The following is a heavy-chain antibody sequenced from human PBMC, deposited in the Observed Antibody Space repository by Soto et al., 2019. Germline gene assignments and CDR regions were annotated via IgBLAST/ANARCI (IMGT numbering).Heavy chain of an antibody. V-gene: IGHV3-30-3*01. CDR2: ISYDGSNK. CDR3: AGDGYCSSTSCDTGYFQH. D-gene: IGHD2-2*02. CDR1: GFTFSSYA. Sequence: LRLSCAASGFTFSSYAMHWVRQAPGKGLEWVAVISYDGSNKYYADSVKGRFTISRDNSKNTLYLQMNSLRAEDTAVYYWAGDGYCSSTSCDTGYFQHWGQGTLVTVSS. J-gene: IGHJ1*01.